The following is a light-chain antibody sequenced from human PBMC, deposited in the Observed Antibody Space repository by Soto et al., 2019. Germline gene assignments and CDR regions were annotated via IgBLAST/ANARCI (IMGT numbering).Light chain of an antibody. V-gene: IGKV3-11*01. CDR1: QSVSSY. CDR3: QKRSNWPPIT. CDR2: DAS. J-gene: IGKJ5*01. Sequence: EIVLTQSPATLSLSPGERATLSCRASQSVSSYLAWYQQKPGQAPRLLIYDASNRATGIPDRFSGSGSGTDFTLTTSRLEPEDFAVYYCQKRSNWPPITFGQGTRLEIK.